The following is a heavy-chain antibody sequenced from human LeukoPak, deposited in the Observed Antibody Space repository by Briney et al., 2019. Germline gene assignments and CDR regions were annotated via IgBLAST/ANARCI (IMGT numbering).Heavy chain of an antibody. V-gene: IGHV3-21*01. CDR2: ISSSSSYI. D-gene: IGHD2-2*01. CDR1: GFTFSSYS. CDR3: AREGVFCSSTSCYSPHR. Sequence: GGSLRLSCAASGFTFSSYSMNWDRQAPGKGLEWVSSISSSSSYIYYADSVKGRFTISRDNAKNSLYLQMNSLRAEDTAVYYCAREGVFCSSTSCYSPHRRGQGTRVTVSS. J-gene: IGHJ4*02.